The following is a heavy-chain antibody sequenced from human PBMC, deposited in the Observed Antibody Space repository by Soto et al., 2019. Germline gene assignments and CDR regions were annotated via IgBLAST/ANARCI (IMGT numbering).Heavy chain of an antibody. CDR3: ARYNVGEPVDY. CDR1: GFTFSSYS. D-gene: IGHD3-10*02. J-gene: IGHJ4*02. V-gene: IGHV3-21*01. Sequence: EVQLVESGGGLVKPGGSLRLSCAASGFTFSSYSMNWVRQAPGKGLEWVSSISSSSSYIYYADSVKGRVTISRDNAKNWVSLQMNSLRAEYKAVSFCARYNVGEPVDYWAQGTLVTASS. CDR2: ISSSSSYI.